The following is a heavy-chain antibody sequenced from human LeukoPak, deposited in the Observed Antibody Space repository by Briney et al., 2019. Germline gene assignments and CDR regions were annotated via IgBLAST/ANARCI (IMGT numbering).Heavy chain of an antibody. CDR3: ARSLIGSDDY. CDR1: GFTFRNSW. Sequence: GGSLRLSCAASGFTFRNSWMHWVRQGPGKGLVWVSRVNPDGSATTYADSVKGRFTISRDNAKNTLYVQMHSMRAEDTAVYYCARSLIGSDDYWGQGSLVTVSS. V-gene: IGHV3-74*01. D-gene: IGHD1-20*01. J-gene: IGHJ4*02. CDR2: VNPDGSAT.